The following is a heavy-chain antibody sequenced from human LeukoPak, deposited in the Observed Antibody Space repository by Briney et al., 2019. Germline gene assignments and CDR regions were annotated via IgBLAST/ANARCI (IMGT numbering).Heavy chain of an antibody. V-gene: IGHV3-74*01. CDR3: ARGHYGPDY. J-gene: IGHJ4*02. CDR2: INSDGSIT. Sequence: PGGSLRLSCAASGFSFSSYWMHWVRQAPGKGLLWVSRINSDGSITSYADSVKGRFTISRDNAKNTLYLQMNSLRDEDTAVFFCARGHYGPDYWGQGTVVTVSS. D-gene: IGHD3-10*01. CDR1: GFSFSSYW.